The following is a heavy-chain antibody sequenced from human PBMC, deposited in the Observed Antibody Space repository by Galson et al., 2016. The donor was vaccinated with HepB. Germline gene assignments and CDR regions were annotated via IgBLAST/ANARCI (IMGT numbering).Heavy chain of an antibody. CDR1: GFTFGDYV. Sequence: SLRLSCAGSGFTFGDYVMSWFRQAPGKGLEWVAADSMDGRRKFYSDSVKGRFTISRDNSNNMLFLQMDSLRPDDTAVYYCAKRHEYCPPVGCSVDYWGQGTLVSVSS. J-gene: IGHJ4*02. CDR2: DSMDGRRK. D-gene: IGHD2/OR15-2a*01. V-gene: IGHV3-30*18. CDR3: AKRHEYCPPVGCSVDY.